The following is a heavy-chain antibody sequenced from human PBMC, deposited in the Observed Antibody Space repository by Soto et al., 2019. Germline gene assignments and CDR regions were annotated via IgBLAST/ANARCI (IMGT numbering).Heavy chain of an antibody. Sequence: ASVKVSCKASGYSFTDYHIHWVRQAPGQGLEWLGRINPNSGGTRTAQKFQGWVTLTTDTSISTASMELTRLPSDDTAIYYCARGDSTDCSTGVCSFFYNHDMDVWGQGTTVTVSS. V-gene: IGHV1-2*04. J-gene: IGHJ6*02. CDR2: INPNSGGT. CDR1: GYSFTDYH. CDR3: ARGDSTDCSTGVCSFFYNHDMDV. D-gene: IGHD2-8*01.